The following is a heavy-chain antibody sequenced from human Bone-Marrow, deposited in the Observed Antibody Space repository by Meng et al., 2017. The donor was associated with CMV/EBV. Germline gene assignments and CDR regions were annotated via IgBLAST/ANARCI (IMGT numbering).Heavy chain of an antibody. D-gene: IGHD1-26*01. Sequence: GESLKISCAASGFIFSDYYMSWIRQAPEKGLEWISYISGSGRTMYSADSVKGRFSISRENAKNSLYLQMNSLRAEDTAVYYCAREWELLSNDFWGQGTLVTVSS. CDR2: ISGSGRTM. CDR1: GFIFSDYY. CDR3: AREWELLSNDF. V-gene: IGHV3-11*01. J-gene: IGHJ4*01.